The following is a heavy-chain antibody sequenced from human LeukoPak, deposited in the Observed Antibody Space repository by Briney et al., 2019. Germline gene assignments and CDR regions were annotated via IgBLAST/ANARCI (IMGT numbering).Heavy chain of an antibody. V-gene: IGHV3-11*06. Sequence: PGGSLRLSCAASGFPFSDYYMSWIRQAPGKGLEWVSSISSISSSYIYYADSVKGRFTISRDNARNSLYLQMNSLRAEDTAVYYCAREHSGYDFPGRGYYYMDVWGKGTTVTVSS. CDR1: GFPFSDYY. J-gene: IGHJ6*03. CDR2: ISSISSSYI. D-gene: IGHD5-12*01. CDR3: AREHSGYDFPGRGYYYMDV.